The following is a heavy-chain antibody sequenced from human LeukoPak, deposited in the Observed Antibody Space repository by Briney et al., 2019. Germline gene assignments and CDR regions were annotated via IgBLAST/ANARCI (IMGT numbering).Heavy chain of an antibody. CDR3: AGQLRTGTRNWFDP. CDR2: IYHSGST. D-gene: IGHD1-1*01. J-gene: IGHJ5*02. V-gene: IGHV4-38-2*01. CDR1: GYSISSGYY. Sequence: PSETLSLTCAVSGYSISSGYYWGWIRQPPGKGLEWIGGIYHSGSTYYNPSLKSRVTISVDTSKNQFSLKLSSVTAADTAVYYCAGQLRTGTRNWFDPWGQGTLVTVSS.